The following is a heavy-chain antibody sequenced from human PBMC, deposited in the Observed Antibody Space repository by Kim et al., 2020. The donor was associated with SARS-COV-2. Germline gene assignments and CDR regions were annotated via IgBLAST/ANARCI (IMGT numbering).Heavy chain of an antibody. V-gene: IGHV1-2*06. CDR2: INPYSGGT. Sequence: ASVKVSCKASGYTFTGYYMHWVRQAPGQGLEWMGRINPYSGGTNYAQKFQGRVTMTRDTSISTVYMELSRLRSDDTAVYYCARDSELTIALYSYYYNYYGMDVWGQGTTVTVSS. D-gene: IGHD3-10*01. CDR3: ARDSELTIALYSYYYNYYGMDV. CDR1: GYTFTGYY. J-gene: IGHJ6*02.